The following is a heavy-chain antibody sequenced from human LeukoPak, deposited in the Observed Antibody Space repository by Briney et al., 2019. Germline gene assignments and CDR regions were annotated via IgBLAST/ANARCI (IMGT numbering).Heavy chain of an antibody. Sequence: SETLSLTCTVSGGSISSYYWSWIRQPPGKGLEWIGYIYYSGSTNYNPSLKSRVTISVDTSKNQFSLKLSSVTAADTAVYYCARVAGSSWDHAYYYYYYMDVWGKGTTVTISS. J-gene: IGHJ6*03. D-gene: IGHD6-13*01. CDR2: IYYSGST. V-gene: IGHV4-59*08. CDR3: ARVAGSSWDHAYYYYYYMDV. CDR1: GGSISSYY.